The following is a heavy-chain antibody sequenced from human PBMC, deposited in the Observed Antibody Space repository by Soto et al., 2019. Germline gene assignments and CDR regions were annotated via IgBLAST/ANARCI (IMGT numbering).Heavy chain of an antibody. CDR3: TTRVWFGESPRSDAFDI. CDR2: IKSKTDGGTT. V-gene: IGHV3-15*07. J-gene: IGHJ3*02. CDR1: GFTFSNAW. D-gene: IGHD3-10*01. Sequence: GGSLRLSCAASGFTFSNAWMNWVRQAPGKGLEWVGRIKSKTDGGTTDYAAPVKGRFTISRDDSKNTLYLQMNSLKTEDTAVYYCTTRVWFGESPRSDAFDIWGQGTMVTVSS.